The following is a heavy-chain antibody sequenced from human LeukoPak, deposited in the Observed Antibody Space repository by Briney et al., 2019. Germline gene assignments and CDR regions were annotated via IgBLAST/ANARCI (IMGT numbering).Heavy chain of an antibody. CDR1: GYTFTGYY. J-gene: IGHJ6*03. D-gene: IGHD2-15*01. CDR2: INPNSGGT. CDR3: ARDTVVAATDYYYYMDV. Sequence: ASVKVSCKASGYTFTGYYMHWVRQAPGQGLEWMGWINPNSGGTNYAQKFQGRVTMTRDTSISTAYMELSRLRSDDTAVYYCARDTVVAATDYYYYMDVWGKGTTVTLSS. V-gene: IGHV1-2*02.